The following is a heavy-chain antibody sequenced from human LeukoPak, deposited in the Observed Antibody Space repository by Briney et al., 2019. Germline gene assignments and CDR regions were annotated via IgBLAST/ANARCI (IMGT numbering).Heavy chain of an antibody. CDR2: INPNSGGT. Sequence: GASVKVSCKASGYTFTGYYMHWVRQAPGQGLEWMGWINPNSGGTNYAQKFQGRVTMTRDTSISTAYMELSRLRSDDTAVYYCARHYSNYHFIYFDYWGQGTLVTVSS. CDR1: GYTFTGYY. J-gene: IGHJ4*02. CDR3: ARHYSNYHFIYFDY. V-gene: IGHV1-2*02. D-gene: IGHD4-4*01.